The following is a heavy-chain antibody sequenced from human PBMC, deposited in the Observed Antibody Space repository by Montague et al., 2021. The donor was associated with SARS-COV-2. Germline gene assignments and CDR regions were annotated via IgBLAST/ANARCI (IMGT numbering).Heavy chain of an antibody. CDR2: VSASGST. Sequence: SETLSLTCTVSGDSISYFYWSWIRQPAGKGLEWIGRVSASGSTNYNPSLNSRATMSVDTSKKQFSLRLSPVTAADTAVYYCARDVVAAPGTFDYWGKGTLVTVSS. V-gene: IGHV4-4*07. J-gene: IGHJ4*02. CDR1: GDSISYFY. D-gene: IGHD6-13*01. CDR3: ARDVVAAPGTFDY.